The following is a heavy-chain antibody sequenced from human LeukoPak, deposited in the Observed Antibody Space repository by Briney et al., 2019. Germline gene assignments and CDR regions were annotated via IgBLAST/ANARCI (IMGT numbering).Heavy chain of an antibody. V-gene: IGHV1-46*01. CDR1: GYVFTSFY. CDR2: INPSGGST. J-gene: IGHJ4*02. Sequence: ASVKVSCKASGYVFTSFYIHWVRQAPGQGLGWMGVINPSGGSTTYAQKFQGRVTMTRDASTSTVYMELSSLRSEDTAVYYCARTNLYYFEYWGQGTLVTVSS. CDR3: ARTNLYYFEY.